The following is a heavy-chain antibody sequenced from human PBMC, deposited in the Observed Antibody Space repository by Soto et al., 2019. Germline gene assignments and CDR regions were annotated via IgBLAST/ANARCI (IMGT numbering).Heavy chain of an antibody. Sequence: GASVKVSCKASGGTFSSYAISWVRQAPGQGLEWMGGIIPIFGTANYAQKFQGRVTITADESTSTAYMELSSLRSEDTAVYYCARGFLESSSSGYYYGMDVWGQGTTVTVSS. J-gene: IGHJ6*02. CDR2: IIPIFGTA. V-gene: IGHV1-69*13. D-gene: IGHD6-6*01. CDR1: GGTFSSYA. CDR3: ARGFLESSSSGYYYGMDV.